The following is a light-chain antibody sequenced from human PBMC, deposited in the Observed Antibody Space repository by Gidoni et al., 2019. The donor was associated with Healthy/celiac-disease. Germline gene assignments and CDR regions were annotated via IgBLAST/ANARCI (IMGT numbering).Light chain of an antibody. Sequence: AIRMTQSPSSFSASTGDRVTITCRASQGISSYLAWYQQQPGKAPKLLIYAASTLQSGVPSRFSGSGSGPDFTLTISCLQSEDFATYYCQQYYSYPPLTFGGGTKVEIK. J-gene: IGKJ4*01. V-gene: IGKV1-8*01. CDR3: QQYYSYPPLT. CDR1: QGISSY. CDR2: AAS.